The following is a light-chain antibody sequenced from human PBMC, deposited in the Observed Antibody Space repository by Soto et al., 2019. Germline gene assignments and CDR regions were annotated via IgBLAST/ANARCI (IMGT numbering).Light chain of an antibody. CDR2: DVS. J-gene: IGLJ1*01. Sequence: QSVLTQPASVSGSPGQSITISCTGPSSDVGGYNYVSWYQQHPGKAPKLMIYDVSNRPSGVSNRFSCSKSGNTASLTISGLQAEDEADYYCSSYTSSSTYVFGTGTKLTVL. V-gene: IGLV2-14*03. CDR1: SSDVGGYNY. CDR3: SSYTSSSTYV.